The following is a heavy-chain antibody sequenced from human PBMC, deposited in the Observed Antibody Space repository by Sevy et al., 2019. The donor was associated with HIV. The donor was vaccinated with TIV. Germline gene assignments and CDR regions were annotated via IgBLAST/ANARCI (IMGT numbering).Heavy chain of an antibody. J-gene: IGHJ4*02. CDR2: INPSGDGT. CDR3: AGPAGNYEDFFDY. CDR1: GYTFTSYY. D-gene: IGHD3-3*01. Sequence: ASVKVSCKASGYTFTSYYMHWVRQAPGQGLEWMGVINPSGDGTTYAQKFQGRITLTRDTSTSTIYMGLTSLRSEDTAVYYCAGPAGNYEDFFDYWGQGTLVTVSS. V-gene: IGHV1-46*03.